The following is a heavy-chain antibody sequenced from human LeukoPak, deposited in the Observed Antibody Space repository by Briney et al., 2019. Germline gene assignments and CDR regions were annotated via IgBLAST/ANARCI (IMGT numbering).Heavy chain of an antibody. Sequence: GASVKVSCKASGYTFTGYYMHWVRQATGQGLEWMGWMNPNSGNTGYAQKFQGRVTMTRNTSISTAYMELSSLRSEDTAVYYCAVGWLQLGGDAFDIWGQGTMVTVSS. CDR2: MNPNSGNT. J-gene: IGHJ3*02. V-gene: IGHV1-8*02. D-gene: IGHD5-24*01. CDR3: AVGWLQLGGDAFDI. CDR1: GYTFTGYY.